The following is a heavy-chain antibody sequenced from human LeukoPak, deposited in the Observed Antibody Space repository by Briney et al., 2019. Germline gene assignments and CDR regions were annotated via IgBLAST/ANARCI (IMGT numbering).Heavy chain of an antibody. CDR3: AKGDCANGVRYLDY. V-gene: IGHV3-9*03. Sequence: PGRSLRLSCAASGFTFDDYAMHWVRQAPGKGLEWVSGISWNSGSIGYADSVKGRFTISRDNAKNSLYLQMNSLRAEDMALYYCAKGDCANGVRYLDYWGQGTLVTVSS. CDR1: GFTFDDYA. CDR2: ISWNSGSI. J-gene: IGHJ4*02. D-gene: IGHD2-8*01.